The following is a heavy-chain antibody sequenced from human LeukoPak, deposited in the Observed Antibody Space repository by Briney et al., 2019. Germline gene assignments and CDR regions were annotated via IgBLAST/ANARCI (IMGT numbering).Heavy chain of an antibody. V-gene: IGHV3-33*01. CDR1: GFTFSSSG. CDR2: IWFDGSNK. CDR3: ARPDYDSSGYADY. Sequence: GRSLRLSCAASGFTFSSSGMHWVRQAPGRGMEWEAVIWFDGSNKYYADSVKGRFTIFRDNSKNTLYLQMNSLRGEDTAVYYCARPDYDSSGYADYWGQRTLVTVSS. J-gene: IGHJ4*02. D-gene: IGHD3-22*01.